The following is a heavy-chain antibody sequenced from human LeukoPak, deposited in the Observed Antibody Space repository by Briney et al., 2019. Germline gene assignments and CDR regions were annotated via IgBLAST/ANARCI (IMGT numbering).Heavy chain of an antibody. CDR2: INAGNGNT. D-gene: IGHD3-9*01. Sequence: ASVKVSCRASGYTFTSYAMHWVRQAPGQRLEWMGWINAGNGNTKYSQKFQGRVTITRHTSGRTGYMELSSLRSEDTAVYYCARDEGRTSYYDILTGYPDYWGQGTLVTVSS. CDR1: GYTFTSYA. J-gene: IGHJ4*02. V-gene: IGHV1-3*01. CDR3: ARDEGRTSYYDILTGYPDY.